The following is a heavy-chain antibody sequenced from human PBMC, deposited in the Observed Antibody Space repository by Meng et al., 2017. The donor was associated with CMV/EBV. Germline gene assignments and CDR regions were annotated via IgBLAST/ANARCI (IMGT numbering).Heavy chain of an antibody. CDR3: AKDLRELRDYSINTFDY. Sequence: GESLKISCAASGFTFSDYYMSWIRQAPGKGLEWVSYISSSGSTIYYADSVKGRFTISRDNAKNSLYLQMNSLRAEDTAVYYCAKDLRELRDYSINTFDYWGQGTLVTVSS. D-gene: IGHD2-15*01. J-gene: IGHJ4*02. CDR2: ISSSGSTI. CDR1: GFTFSDYY. V-gene: IGHV3-11*01.